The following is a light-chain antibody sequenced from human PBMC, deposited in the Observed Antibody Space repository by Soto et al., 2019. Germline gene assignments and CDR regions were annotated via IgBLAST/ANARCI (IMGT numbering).Light chain of an antibody. CDR1: RSNIGSNT. Sequence: QSVLTQPPSTSGTPGQRGTISFSGSRSNIGSNTVTWYQQLPGTAPKLLIYSNNQRPSGVPDRFPGSKSGTSASLAISGLQSEDEADYYCAAWDDSLNGSYVFGTGTKV. J-gene: IGLJ1*01. V-gene: IGLV1-44*01. CDR3: AAWDDSLNGSYV. CDR2: SNN.